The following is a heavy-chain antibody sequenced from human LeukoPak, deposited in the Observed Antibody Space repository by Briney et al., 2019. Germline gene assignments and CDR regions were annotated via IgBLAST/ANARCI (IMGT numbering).Heavy chain of an antibody. CDR3: ARGGYYYYYMDV. J-gene: IGHJ6*03. Sequence: GGSLRLSCAASGFTFSSYSMNWVRQAPGKGLEWVSYISSSSSTIYYADSVKGRFTISRDNAKNSPYLQINSLRAEDTAVYYCARGGYYYYYMDVWGKGTTVTVSS. CDR2: ISSSSSTI. CDR1: GFTFSSYS. V-gene: IGHV3-48*04.